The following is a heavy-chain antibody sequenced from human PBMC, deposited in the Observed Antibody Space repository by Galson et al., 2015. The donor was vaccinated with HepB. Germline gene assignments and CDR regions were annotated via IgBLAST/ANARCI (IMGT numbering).Heavy chain of an antibody. CDR2: ISYDGSNK. CDR3: AKQGGELSPLDY. CDR1: GFTFSSYG. Sequence: SLRLSCAASGFTFSSYGMHWVRQAPGKGLEWVAVISYDGSNKYYADSVKGRFTISRDNSKNTLYLQMNSLRAEDTAVYYCAKQGGELSPLDYWGQGTLVTVSS. J-gene: IGHJ4*02. D-gene: IGHD3-16*02. V-gene: IGHV3-30*18.